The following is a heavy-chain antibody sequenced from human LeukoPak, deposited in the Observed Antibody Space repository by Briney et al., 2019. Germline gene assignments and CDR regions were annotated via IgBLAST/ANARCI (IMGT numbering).Heavy chain of an antibody. CDR3: ARDRFRYDVDTANYYFDY. CDR1: GYTFTSYG. D-gene: IGHD5-18*01. J-gene: IGHJ4*02. CDR2: ISAYNGNT. V-gene: IGHV1-18*01. Sequence: GASVKVSCKASGYTFTSYGISWVRQAPGQGLEWMGWISAYNGNTNYAQKLQGRVTMTTDTSTSTAYMELRSLRSDDTAVYYCARDRFRYDVDTANYYFDYWGQGTLVTVSS.